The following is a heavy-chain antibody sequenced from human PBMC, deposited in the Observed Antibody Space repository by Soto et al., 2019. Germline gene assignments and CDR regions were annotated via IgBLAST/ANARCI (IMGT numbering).Heavy chain of an antibody. D-gene: IGHD6-19*01. CDR2: IYYSGST. CDR1: GGSISSSSYY. V-gene: IGHV4-39*01. Sequence: QLQLQESGPGLVKPSETLSLTCTVSGGSISSSSYYWGWIRQPPGKGLEWIGSIYYSGSTYYNPSLKSRVTISVDTSKNQFSLKLSSVTAADTAVYYCARQGQAVAGTRGYYFDYWGQGTLVTVSS. J-gene: IGHJ4*02. CDR3: ARQGQAVAGTRGYYFDY.